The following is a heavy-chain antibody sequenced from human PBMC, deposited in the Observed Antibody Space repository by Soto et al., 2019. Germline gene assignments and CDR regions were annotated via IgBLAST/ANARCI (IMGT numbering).Heavy chain of an antibody. CDR1: GYTFTSYD. Sequence: ASVKVSCKASGYTFTSYDINWVRQATGQGLEWMGWMNPNSGNTGYAQKFQGRVTMTRDTSMSTAYMELRSLRSDDTAVYYCARESKTGYCSSTSCTGAFDIWGQGTMVTVSS. V-gene: IGHV1-8*01. CDR3: ARESKTGYCSSTSCTGAFDI. J-gene: IGHJ3*02. CDR2: MNPNSGNT. D-gene: IGHD2-2*03.